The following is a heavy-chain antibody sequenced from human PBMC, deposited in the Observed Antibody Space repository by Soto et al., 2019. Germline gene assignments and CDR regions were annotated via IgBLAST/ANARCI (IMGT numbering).Heavy chain of an antibody. V-gene: IGHV4-4*02. CDR2: IYHSGSN. J-gene: IGHJ5*02. Sequence: QVQLQESGPGLLKPSGTLSLTCAVSGGSISSSNWSSWVRPPRGRGLWWMGVIYHSGSNNYNPPHTRRVNTSVDKTKNEFSLKLRSVAAADTAVYYCAQYCTNGVCYPWCRFGLWGQGTLVNVSP. CDR3: AQYCTNGVCYPWCRFGL. D-gene: IGHD2-8*01. CDR1: GGSISSSNW.